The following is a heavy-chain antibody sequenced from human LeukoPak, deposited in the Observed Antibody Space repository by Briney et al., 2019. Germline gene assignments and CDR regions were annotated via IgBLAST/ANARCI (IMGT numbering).Heavy chain of an antibody. CDR3: ARRGSIAAPDY. J-gene: IGHJ4*02. Sequence: SETLSLTYTASGGSISSYYWSWIRQPPGKGLEWIGYIYTSGSTNYNPSLKSRVTISVDTSKNQFSLKLSSVTAADTAVYYCARRGSIAAPDYWGQGTLVTVSS. V-gene: IGHV4-4*09. D-gene: IGHD6-6*01. CDR1: GGSISSYY. CDR2: IYTSGST.